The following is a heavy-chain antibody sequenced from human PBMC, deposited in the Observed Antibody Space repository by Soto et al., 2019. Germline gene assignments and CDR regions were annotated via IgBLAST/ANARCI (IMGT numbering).Heavy chain of an antibody. CDR2: FDPEDGET. CDR1: GYTLTELS. Sequence: ASVKVSCKVSGYTLTELSMHWVRQAPGKGLEWMGGFDPEDGETIYAQKFQGRVTMTEDTSTDTAYMELSSLRSEDTAVYYCAGGNVLRYFDTFDYWGQGTLVTSPQ. CDR3: AGGNVLRYFDTFDY. J-gene: IGHJ4*02. D-gene: IGHD3-9*01. V-gene: IGHV1-24*01.